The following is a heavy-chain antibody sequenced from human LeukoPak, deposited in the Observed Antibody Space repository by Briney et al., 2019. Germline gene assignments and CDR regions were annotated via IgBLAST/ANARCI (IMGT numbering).Heavy chain of an antibody. V-gene: IGHV1-2*02. CDR3: AREELSVISSDCCSGLGY. D-gene: IGHD3-10*01. Sequence: ASVTVSCTASGYTFTGFYIHWVRQAPGQGLEWMGWINPNSGGTYFAQKFQGRVTMTRDTSISTAYMELNRLTSDDTAVYYCAREELSVISSDCCSGLGYWGQGTLVTVSS. CDR1: GYTFTGFY. CDR2: INPNSGGT. J-gene: IGHJ4*02.